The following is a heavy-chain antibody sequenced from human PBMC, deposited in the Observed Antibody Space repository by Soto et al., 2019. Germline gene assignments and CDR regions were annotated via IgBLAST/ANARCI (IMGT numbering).Heavy chain of an antibody. Sequence: EVQLVESGGGLVQPGRSLRLSCAASGFTFDDYAMHWVRQAPGKGLEWVSGISWNSGSIGYADSVKGRFTISRDNAKNPLYLQMDSLRAEDTALYYCAKATSVAATDRYYFDYWGQGTLVTVSS. J-gene: IGHJ4*02. CDR3: AKATSVAATDRYYFDY. V-gene: IGHV3-9*01. CDR2: ISWNSGSI. D-gene: IGHD2-15*01. CDR1: GFTFDDYA.